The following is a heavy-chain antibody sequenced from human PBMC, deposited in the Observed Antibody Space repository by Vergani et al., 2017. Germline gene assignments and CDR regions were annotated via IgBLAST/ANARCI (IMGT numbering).Heavy chain of an antibody. V-gene: IGHV3-9*01. CDR1: GFTFSSYA. D-gene: IGHD1-26*01. CDR3: AKDSSGSYYYFDY. CDR2: ISWNSGSI. J-gene: IGHJ4*02. Sequence: VQLVESGGGVVQPGRSLRLSCAASGFTFSSYAMHWVRQAPGKGLEWVSGISWNSGSIGYADSVKGRFTISRDNAKNSLYLQMNSLRAEDTALYYCAKDSSGSYYYFDYWGQGTLVTVSS.